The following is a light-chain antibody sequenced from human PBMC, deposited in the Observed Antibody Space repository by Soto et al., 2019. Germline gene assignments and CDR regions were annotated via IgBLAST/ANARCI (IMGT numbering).Light chain of an antibody. Sequence: DIVMTQSPDSLAVSLGERATINCKSSQSVLYSSNNKNYLAWYQQKPGQPPKLLIYWASTRESGVPDRFSGSGSGTDFTLTIRSLQAEDVAVYYCQQSYSPPNTFGQGTKLEIK. CDR1: QSVLYSSNNKNY. CDR2: WAS. V-gene: IGKV4-1*01. CDR3: QQSYSPPNT. J-gene: IGKJ2*01.